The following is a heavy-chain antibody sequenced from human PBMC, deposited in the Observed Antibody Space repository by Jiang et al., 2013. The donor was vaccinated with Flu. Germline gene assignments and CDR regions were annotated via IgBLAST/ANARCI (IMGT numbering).Heavy chain of an antibody. Sequence: SGAEVKKPGASVKVSCKASGYTFTSYYMHWVRQAPGQGLEWMGIINPSGGSTSYAQKFQGRVTMTRDTSTSTVYMELSSLRSEDTAVYYCARGYVAVAAATDAFDIWGQGTMVTVSS. CDR1: GYTFTSYY. D-gene: IGHD6-19*01. J-gene: IGHJ3*02. CDR2: INPSGGST. CDR3: ARGYVAVAAATDAFDI. V-gene: IGHV1-46*03.